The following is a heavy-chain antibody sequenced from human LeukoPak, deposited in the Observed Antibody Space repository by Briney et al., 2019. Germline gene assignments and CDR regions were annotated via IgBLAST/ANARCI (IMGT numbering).Heavy chain of an antibody. Sequence: SETLSLTCAVSGYSISSGYYWSWIRQPPGRGLEWIGSIYHSGSTYYNPSLKSRVTISVDTSKNQFSLKLSSVTAADTAVYYCARSEREQYSSSWYGYWGQGTLVTVSS. CDR2: IYHSGST. V-gene: IGHV4-38-2*01. CDR3: ARSEREQYSSSWYGY. J-gene: IGHJ4*02. CDR1: GYSISSGYY. D-gene: IGHD6-13*01.